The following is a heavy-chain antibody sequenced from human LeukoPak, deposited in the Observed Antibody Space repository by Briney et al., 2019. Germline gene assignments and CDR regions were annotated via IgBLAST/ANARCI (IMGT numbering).Heavy chain of an antibody. CDR2: VLSSPYST. CDR1: GFTFRNAA. Sequence: GGPLRLSCAASGFTFRNAALTWVRQAPGKGLEWVSTVLSSPYSTYYADSVKGRFTISRDNSKNTRYLQMDRLRVEDTAVYYCAMALDYWGQGTLVTVSS. J-gene: IGHJ4*02. CDR3: AMALDY. V-gene: IGHV3-23*01.